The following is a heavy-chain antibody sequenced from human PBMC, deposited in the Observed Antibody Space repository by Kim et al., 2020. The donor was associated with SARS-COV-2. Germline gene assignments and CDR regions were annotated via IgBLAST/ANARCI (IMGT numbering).Heavy chain of an antibody. Sequence: SETLSLTCAVYGGSFSGYYWSWIRQPPGKGLEWIGEINHSGSTNYNPSLKSRVTISVDTSKNQFSLKLSSVTAADTAVYYCSVSGTTVTPFDPWGQGTLVTVSS. V-gene: IGHV4-34*01. CDR1: GGSFSGYY. D-gene: IGHD4-17*01. CDR2: INHSGST. J-gene: IGHJ5*02. CDR3: SVSGTTVTPFDP.